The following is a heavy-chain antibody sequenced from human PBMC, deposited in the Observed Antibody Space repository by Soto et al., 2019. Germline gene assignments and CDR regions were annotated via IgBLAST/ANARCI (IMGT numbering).Heavy chain of an antibody. V-gene: IGHV1-2*02. J-gene: IGHJ4*02. CDR2: INPNSGGK. CDR1: GYPFPGYY. Sequence: SVKVSCKASGYPFPGYYMHWVRQAPGRGLEWMGWINPNSGGKNYAQKFPGRVTMTRDTSISTAYMELNSLRAEDTAVYYCAREFREGITICWYPIDDWGQGTLVTVSS. CDR3: AREFREGITICWYPIDD. D-gene: IGHD3-9*01.